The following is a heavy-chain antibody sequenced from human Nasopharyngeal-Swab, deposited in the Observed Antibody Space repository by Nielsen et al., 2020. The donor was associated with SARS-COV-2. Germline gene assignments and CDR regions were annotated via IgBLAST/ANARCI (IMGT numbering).Heavy chain of an antibody. Sequence: SETLSLTCTVSGASISRTTYYWGWIRQPPGKGLEWIGSIYYSGSTYYSPSLKGRITMSVDTSKNQFSLKLSSVTAADTAVYYCARRRSFCDYWGQGTLVTVSS. D-gene: IGHD2/OR15-2a*01. CDR2: IYYSGST. CDR3: ARRRSFCDY. J-gene: IGHJ4*02. V-gene: IGHV4-39*01. CDR1: GASISRTTYY.